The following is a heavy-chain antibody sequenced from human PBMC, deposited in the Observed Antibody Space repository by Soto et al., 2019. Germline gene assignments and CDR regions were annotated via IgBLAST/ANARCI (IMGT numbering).Heavy chain of an antibody. D-gene: IGHD6-6*01. CDR2: INHSGST. V-gene: IGHV4-34*01. J-gene: IGHJ4*02. CDR1: GGSFSGYY. CDR3: ASRWEYSSSSGEFDY. Sequence: LSLTCAVYGGSFSGYYWSWIRQPPGKGLEWIGEINHSGSTNYNPSLKSRVTISVDTSKNQFSLKLSSVTAADTAVHYCASRWEYSSSSGEFDYWGQGTLVTVSS.